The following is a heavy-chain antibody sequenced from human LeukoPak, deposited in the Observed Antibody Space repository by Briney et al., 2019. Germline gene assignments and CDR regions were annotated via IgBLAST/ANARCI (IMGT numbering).Heavy chain of an antibody. CDR2: IYYSGST. D-gene: IGHD3-10*01. CDR1: GGSVSSGSYY. CDR3: AAVSGGAFDI. V-gene: IGHV4-61*01. J-gene: IGHJ3*02. Sequence: SETLSLTCTVSGGSVSSGSYYWSWIRQPPGKGLEWIGYIYYSGSTNYNPSLKSRVTISVDTSKNQFSLKLSSVTAADTAVYYCAAVSGGAFDIWGQGTMATVSS.